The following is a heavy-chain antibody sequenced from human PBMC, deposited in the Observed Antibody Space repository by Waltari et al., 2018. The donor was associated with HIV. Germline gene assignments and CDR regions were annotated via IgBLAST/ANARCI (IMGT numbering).Heavy chain of an antibody. Sequence: QVQLVQSGAEVKKPGSSVKVSCKASGGTFSSYAISWVRQAPGQGLEWMGGIIPIFGTANYAQKFQGRVTITADKSTSTAYMELSSLRSEDTAVYYCASSPYSLVTNYYYYYGMDVWGQGTTVTVSS. J-gene: IGHJ6*02. CDR2: IIPIFGTA. CDR3: ASSPYSLVTNYYYYYGMDV. D-gene: IGHD4-4*01. V-gene: IGHV1-69*06. CDR1: GGTFSSYA.